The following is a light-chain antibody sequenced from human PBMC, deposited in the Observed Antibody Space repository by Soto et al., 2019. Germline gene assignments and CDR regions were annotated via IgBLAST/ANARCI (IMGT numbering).Light chain of an antibody. V-gene: IGKV1-5*03. J-gene: IGKJ1*01. CDR3: QQYETLSGT. CDR2: KAS. Sequence: NRMTHSQSTVSASVRDSDTMTARASQSIDSWLAWYQQKPGKAPKFLMYKASNLESGVPSRFSGSGSETEFTLTISSLQPDDFAIYYCQQYETLSGTFGPGTKVDNK. CDR1: QSIDSW.